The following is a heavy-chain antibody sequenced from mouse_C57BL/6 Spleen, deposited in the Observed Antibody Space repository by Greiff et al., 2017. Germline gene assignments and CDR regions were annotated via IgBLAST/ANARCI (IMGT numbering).Heavy chain of an antibody. V-gene: IGHV1-50*01. CDR2: IDPADSYT. Sequence: QVQLQQPGAELVKPGASVKLSCKASGYTFTSYWMQWVKQRPGQGLEWIGEIDPADSYTNYNQKFKGKATLTVDTSSSTAYMQLSSLTSEDAAVYYCTSRTGWYFDDWGTGTTVTVSS. CDR3: TSRTGWYFDD. J-gene: IGHJ1*03. CDR1: GYTFTSYW.